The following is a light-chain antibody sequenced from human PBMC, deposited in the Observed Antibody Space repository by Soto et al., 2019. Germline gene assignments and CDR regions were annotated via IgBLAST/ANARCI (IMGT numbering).Light chain of an antibody. CDR2: DAS. Sequence: EIVLTQSPVTLSLSPGERATLSCRASQSVTDFLAWYQQKPGQAPRLLIYDASNRATGIPARFSGSGSGTDFSLTSSSVEPEDFAVYYCQQRSKWPLTFGGGTKVEIK. V-gene: IGKV3-11*01. J-gene: IGKJ4*01. CDR3: QQRSKWPLT. CDR1: QSVTDF.